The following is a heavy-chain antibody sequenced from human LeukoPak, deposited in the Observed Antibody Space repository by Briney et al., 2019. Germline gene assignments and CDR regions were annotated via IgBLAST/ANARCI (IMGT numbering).Heavy chain of an antibody. J-gene: IGHJ4*02. CDR3: ARLHYSSAWGPSNFDY. CDR1: GFSLGTSGMC. V-gene: IGHV2-70*13. D-gene: IGHD6-25*01. CDR2: IDGDDDT. Sequence: SGPTLVNPTQTLTLTCTFSGFSLGTSGMCINWIRQPPGKALEGLALIDGDDDTNHSTSLKTRLTISKDTSKNQVVLTMTNMDPVDTATYYCARLHYSSAWGPSNFDYWGQGILVTVSS.